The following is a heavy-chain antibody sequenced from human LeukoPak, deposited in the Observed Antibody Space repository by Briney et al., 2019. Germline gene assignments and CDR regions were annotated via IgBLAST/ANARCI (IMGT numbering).Heavy chain of an antibody. Sequence: PSETLSLTCTVSGGSISSYYWSWIRQPPGKGLEWIGYIYYSGSTNYNPSLKSRVTISVDTSKNQFSLKLSSVTAADAAVYYCARGSVYATEWGQGTLVTVSP. CDR1: GGSISSYY. J-gene: IGHJ4*02. V-gene: IGHV4-59*01. CDR3: ARGSVYATE. D-gene: IGHD2-8*01. CDR2: IYYSGST.